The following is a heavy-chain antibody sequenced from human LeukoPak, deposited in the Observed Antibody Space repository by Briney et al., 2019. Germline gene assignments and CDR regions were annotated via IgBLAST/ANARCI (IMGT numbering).Heavy chain of an antibody. CDR3: ARWGNYKVMDV. V-gene: IGHV3-33*01. CDR2: TWYDGSTK. J-gene: IGHJ6*02. D-gene: IGHD1-7*01. CDR1: GFTFSSHG. Sequence: PGGSLRLSCVASGFTFSSHGMHRVRQAPGKGLEWVAVTWYDGSTKYYADSVKGRFTISRDNSKNTLSLEMNSLRAEDTAVYYCARWGNYKVMDVWGQGTTVTVSS.